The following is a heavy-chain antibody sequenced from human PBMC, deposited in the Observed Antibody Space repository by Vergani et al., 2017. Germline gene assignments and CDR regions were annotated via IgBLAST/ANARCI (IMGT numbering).Heavy chain of an antibody. CDR2: IDHTGRP. D-gene: IGHD4-11*01. Sequence: QVQLQQWGGGLLKPSETLSLTCVVNGGSFTSYHWTWIRQSPGEGLEWVGDIDHTGRPDYNPSLKSRLTMSVDKSRNQFSLTLNSVTATDTAIYFCARVNTETNCHLYYYYYMDVWGQGTAGTVS. J-gene: IGHJ6*03. CDR3: ARVNTETNCHLYYYYYMDV. CDR1: GGSFTSYH. V-gene: IGHV4-34*01.